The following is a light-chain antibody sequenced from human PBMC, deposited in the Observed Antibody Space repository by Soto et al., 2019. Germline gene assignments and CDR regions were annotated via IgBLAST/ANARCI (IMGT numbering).Light chain of an antibody. CDR2: GAS. CDR3: QQYNTWPRT. V-gene: IGKV3-20*01. Sequence: EIVLTQSPGTLSLSPGERDTLSCRASQSVSSSYLAWYQQKPGQAPRLLIYGASSRATGIPDRFSGRGSGTEFTLAISRLQSEDFAVYYCQQYNTWPRTFGGGTKVDIK. CDR1: QSVSSSY. J-gene: IGKJ4*01.